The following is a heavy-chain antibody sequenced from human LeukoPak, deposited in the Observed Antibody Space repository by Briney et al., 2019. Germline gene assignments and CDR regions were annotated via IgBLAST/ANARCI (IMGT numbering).Heavy chain of an antibody. CDR3: TRVQHFDY. V-gene: IGHV3-49*04. J-gene: IGHJ4*02. CDR1: GFTFGDYP. D-gene: IGHD6-13*01. Sequence: GGSLRLSCTASGFTFGDYPMTWVHQAPGKGLEWVGFIRTKAYGGTAEYAASVKGRFTISRDDSKSIAYLQMNSLKTGDTAVYYCTRVQHFDYWGQGTLVTVSS. CDR2: IRTKAYGGTA.